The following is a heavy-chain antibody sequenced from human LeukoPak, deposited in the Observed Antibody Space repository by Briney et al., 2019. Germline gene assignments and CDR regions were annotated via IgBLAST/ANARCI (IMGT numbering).Heavy chain of an antibody. Sequence: GGSLRLSCEASGFTFSRHWLTWVRQAPGKGLEWVGSIDGAGGEKHYVDSVKGRFTISRDNAKTSLYLHMNSLRAEDTAVYYCARDGVPAARDLWGQGTMVIVSS. D-gene: IGHD2-2*01. V-gene: IGHV3-7*01. CDR2: IDGAGGEK. CDR3: ARDGVPAARDL. J-gene: IGHJ3*01. CDR1: GFTFSRHW.